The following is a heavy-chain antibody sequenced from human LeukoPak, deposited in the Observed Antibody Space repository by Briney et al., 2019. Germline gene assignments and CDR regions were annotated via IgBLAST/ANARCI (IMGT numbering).Heavy chain of an antibody. CDR2: CSIDVDKK. Sequence: GGSLRLSFEASGLTFSSSAMTWVHQSPGKGLEWVLSCSIDVDKKYYADSVKGRVTISRDNSKTPLYLQINSRSAEDTAVYYCAKFSRSYCSSTRCSKYFDYWGQGTLVTVSS. J-gene: IGHJ4*02. D-gene: IGHD2-2*01. V-gene: IGHV3-23*01. CDR1: GLTFSSSA. CDR3: AKFSRSYCSSTRCSKYFDY.